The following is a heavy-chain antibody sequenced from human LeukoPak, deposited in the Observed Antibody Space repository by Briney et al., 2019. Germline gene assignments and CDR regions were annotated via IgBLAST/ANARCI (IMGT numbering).Heavy chain of an antibody. J-gene: IGHJ5*02. CDR2: ISSSGSYI. Sequence: PGGSLRLSCAASGFTVSSNYMSWVRQAPGKGLEWVSCISSSGSYIFYADSVQGRFTISRDNAKKSLYLQMNSLRADDTAIYYCARVRSYSNSYYGFDPWGQGTLVTVSS. V-gene: IGHV3-21*01. CDR3: ARVRSYSNSYYGFDP. CDR1: GFTVSSNY. D-gene: IGHD6-13*01.